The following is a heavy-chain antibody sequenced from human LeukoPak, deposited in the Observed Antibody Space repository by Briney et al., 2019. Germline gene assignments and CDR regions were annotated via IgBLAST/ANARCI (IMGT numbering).Heavy chain of an antibody. CDR3: ARSKFWRGSYSPNPFDY. J-gene: IGHJ4*02. CDR2: INPNSGGT. CDR1: GYTFTGYY. D-gene: IGHD1-26*01. Sequence: GASVKVSCKASGYTFTGYYMHWVRQAPGQGLEWMGWINPNSGGTNYAQKFQGRVTMTRDTSISTAYMELSRLRSDDTAVYYCARSKFWRGSYSPNPFDYWGQGTLVTVSS. V-gene: IGHV1-2*02.